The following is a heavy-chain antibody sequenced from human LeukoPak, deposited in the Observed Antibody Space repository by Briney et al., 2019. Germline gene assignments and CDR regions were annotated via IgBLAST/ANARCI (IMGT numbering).Heavy chain of an antibody. CDR3: ARDGEDSSGYRS. Sequence: GGSLRLSCAASGFTVSSNYMSWVRQAPGKGLEWVSVIYSGGSTYYADSVKGRFTISRDSSKNTLYLQMNSLRAEDTAVYYCARDGEDSSGYRSWGQGTLVTVSS. CDR2: IYSGGST. D-gene: IGHD3-22*01. V-gene: IGHV3-66*01. CDR1: GFTVSSNY. J-gene: IGHJ5*02.